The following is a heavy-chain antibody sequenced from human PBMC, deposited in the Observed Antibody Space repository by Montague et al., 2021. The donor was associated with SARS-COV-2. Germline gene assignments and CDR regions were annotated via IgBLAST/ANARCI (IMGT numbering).Heavy chain of an antibody. V-gene: IGHV4-34*01. D-gene: IGHD3-10*01. CDR1: GGSFSDNF. J-gene: IGHJ6*02. CDR2: INHSANT. Sequence: SETLSLTCAVSGGSFSDNFWTWIRRPPEKGLEWIGEINHSANTKYNPSLKSPVTISIDTSKNQFSLKMTSVTAADTATYYCASGIYPSGSYYNRYYYGLNIWGPGTTVIVSS. CDR3: ASGIYPSGSYYNRYYYGLNI.